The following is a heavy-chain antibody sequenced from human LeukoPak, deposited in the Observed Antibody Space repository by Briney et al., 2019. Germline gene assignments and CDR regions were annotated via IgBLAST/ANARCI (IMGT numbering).Heavy chain of an antibody. CDR3: ARLDNSGYYHIDY. CDR2: IFYTGST. CDR1: GGSISSNRYY. V-gene: IGHV4-39*01. D-gene: IGHD3-22*01. Sequence: SETLSLSCTVSGGSISSNRYYWGWIRQPPGKGLKWIGNIFYTGSTYYNPSLKSRVTISVDTSKNQFSLKLSSVTAADTAVYYCARLDNSGYYHIDYWGQGTLVSVSS. J-gene: IGHJ4*02.